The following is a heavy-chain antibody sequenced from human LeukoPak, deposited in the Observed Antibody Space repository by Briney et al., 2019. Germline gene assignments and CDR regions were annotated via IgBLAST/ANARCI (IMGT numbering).Heavy chain of an antibody. J-gene: IGHJ4*02. CDR3: VRRPYRSGFDF. CDR1: GFMFSNYS. V-gene: IGHV3-21*06. CDR2: ISRLSSYI. D-gene: IGHD6-19*01. Sequence: GGSLRLSCAASGFMFSNYSMNWVRPAPGKGLEWVSSISRLSSYINYADSVKGRFTISRDNAKNSLELHLSRLRPEGTALYYCVRRPYRSGFDFWGQGTLVTVSS.